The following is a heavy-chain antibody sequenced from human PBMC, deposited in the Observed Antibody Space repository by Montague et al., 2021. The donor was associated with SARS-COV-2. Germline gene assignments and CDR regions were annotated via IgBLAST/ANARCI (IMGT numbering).Heavy chain of an antibody. CDR3: ARAFWGDKTWHDY. Sequence: SLRLSCAASGFTFSHYDMHWVRQVTGKGLEWVSGISTSGATFYPGSAKGRFTISREDDRNFLYLQMNSLRAGDTAIYYCARAFWGDKTWHDYWGPGTLVTVSS. CDR2: ISTSGAT. V-gene: IGHV3-13*01. J-gene: IGHJ4*02. CDR1: GFTFSHYD. D-gene: IGHD3-3*01.